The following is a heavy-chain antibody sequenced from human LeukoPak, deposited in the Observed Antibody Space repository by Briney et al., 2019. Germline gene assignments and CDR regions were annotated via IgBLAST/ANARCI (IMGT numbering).Heavy chain of an antibody. J-gene: IGHJ4*02. V-gene: IGHV3-30-3*01. Sequence: GSLRLSCAASGFTFNNYAMHWVRQPPGKGLEWGTVISYDGYNKYYADSVKGRFTISRDNSKNTLYLQMNSLRAEDTAVYYCAKDSYTIFGVVTHFDYWGQGTLVTVSS. CDR1: GFTFNNYA. CDR3: AKDSYTIFGVVTHFDY. CDR2: ISYDGYNK. D-gene: IGHD3-3*01.